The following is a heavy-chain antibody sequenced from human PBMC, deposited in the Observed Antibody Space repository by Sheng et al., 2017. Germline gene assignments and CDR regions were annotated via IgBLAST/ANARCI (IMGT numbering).Heavy chain of an antibody. D-gene: IGHD1-20*01. CDR1: GFTFSSYA. V-gene: IGHV3-23*04. J-gene: IGHJ2*01. Sequence: EVQLVESGGGLVQPGGSLRLSCAASGFTFSSYAMSWVRQAPGKGLEWVSAISGSGGSTYYADSVKGRFTISRDNSKNTLYLQMNSLRAEDTAVYYCAKGEYNWNLEDWYFDLWGRGTLVTVSS. CDR3: AKGEYNWNLEDWYFDL. CDR2: ISGSGGST.